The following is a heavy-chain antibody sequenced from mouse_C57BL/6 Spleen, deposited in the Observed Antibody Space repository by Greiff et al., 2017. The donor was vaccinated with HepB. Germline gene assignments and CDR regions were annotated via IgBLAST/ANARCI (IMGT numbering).Heavy chain of an antibody. D-gene: IGHD2-4*01. J-gene: IGHJ3*01. CDR3: ARGVYDYDEGAWFAY. CDR1: GYTFTSYW. Sequence: VQLQQPGAELVRPGSSVKLSCKASGYTFTSYWMHWVKQRPIQGLEWIGNIDPSDSETHYNQKFKDKATLTVDKSSSTAYMQLSSLTSEDSAVYYCARGVYDYDEGAWFAYWGQGTLVTVSA. V-gene: IGHV1-52*01. CDR2: IDPSDSET.